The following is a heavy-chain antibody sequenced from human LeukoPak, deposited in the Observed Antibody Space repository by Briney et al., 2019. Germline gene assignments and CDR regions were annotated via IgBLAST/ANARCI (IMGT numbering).Heavy chain of an antibody. CDR1: GGSLSSGGYY. V-gene: IGHV4-31*03. J-gene: IGHJ6*02. Sequence: SQTLSLTCTVSGGSLSSGGYYWSWIRQHPGTGLKWIGYIHRSGSTFYNPSLKSRVTISVDTSKNQFSLKLSSVTAADTAVYYCASSEATTTPPPYGMDVWGQGTTVTVSS. D-gene: IGHD5-12*01. CDR3: ASSEATTTPPPYGMDV. CDR2: IHRSGST.